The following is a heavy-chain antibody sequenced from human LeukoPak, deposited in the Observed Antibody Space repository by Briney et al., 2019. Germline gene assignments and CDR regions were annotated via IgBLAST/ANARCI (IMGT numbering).Heavy chain of an antibody. J-gene: IGHJ6*02. CDR1: GFTFSSCS. CDR2: ISSSSSYI. V-gene: IGHV3-21*01. Sequence: PGGSLRLSCAASGFTFSSCSMNWVRQAPGKGLEWVSSISSSSSYIYYADSVKGRFTISRDNAKNSLYLQMNSLRAEDTAVYYCARGGSYCSSTSCHYYYGMDVWGQGTTVTVSS. D-gene: IGHD2-2*01. CDR3: ARGGSYCSSTSCHYYYGMDV.